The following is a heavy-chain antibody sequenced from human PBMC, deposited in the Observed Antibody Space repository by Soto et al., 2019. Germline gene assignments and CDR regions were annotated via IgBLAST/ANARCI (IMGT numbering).Heavy chain of an antibody. J-gene: IGHJ5*01. D-gene: IGHD3-10*02. CDR1: GFTFSNYA. CDR2: MSGTAGNT. V-gene: IGHV3-23*01. CDR3: AKDMLTLGTSWFDS. Sequence: GGSLRLSCAASGFTFSNYAMTWVRQAPGKGLEWVSTMSGTAGNTYYADSVKGRFTISRDNSKNTLYLQMNSLRAEDTAVYYCAKDMLTLGTSWFDSWGQGTLVTVSS.